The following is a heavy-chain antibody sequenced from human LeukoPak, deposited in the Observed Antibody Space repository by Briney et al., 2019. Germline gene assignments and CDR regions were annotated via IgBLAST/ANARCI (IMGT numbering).Heavy chain of an antibody. CDR1: GGSISSYY. V-gene: IGHV4-4*09. CDR2: IYTSGST. CDR3: ARLSGYSSGWYVPDY. J-gene: IGHJ4*02. D-gene: IGHD6-19*01. Sequence: SETPSLTCTVSGGSISSYYWSWIRQPPGKGLEWIGYIYTSGSTNYNPSLKSRVTISVDTSKNQFSLKLSSVTAADTAVYYCARLSGYSSGWYVPDYWGQGTLVTVSS.